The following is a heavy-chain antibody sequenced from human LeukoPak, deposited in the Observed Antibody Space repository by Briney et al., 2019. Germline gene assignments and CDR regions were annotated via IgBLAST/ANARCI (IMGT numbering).Heavy chain of an antibody. CDR3: ARVRHGDLDC. CDR2: IKQDGSEK. J-gene: IGHJ4*02. D-gene: IGHD4-17*01. Sequence: GGSLRLSCAASGFTFSSYWMAWVRQAPGKGLEWVANIKQDGSEKYYVDSVEGRFTIYRDNAKNSLTLQMNTLRADDTAVYYCARVRHGDLDCWGQGTLVTVSS. V-gene: IGHV3-7*01. CDR1: GFTFSSYW.